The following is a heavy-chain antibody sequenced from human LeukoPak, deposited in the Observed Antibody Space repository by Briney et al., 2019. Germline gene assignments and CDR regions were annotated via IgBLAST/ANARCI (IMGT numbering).Heavy chain of an antibody. CDR1: GFTFSSYG. CDR3: ARGGYNFDY. Sequence: PERSLRLSCAASGFTFSSYGMHWVRQAPGKGLEWVAFIWNDGTNIYYVDSVKGRFSISRDNSKNTLYLEMNSLRVEDTAVYYCARGGYNFDYWGQGTLVTVSS. V-gene: IGHV3-33*01. CDR2: IWNDGTNI. D-gene: IGHD1-14*01. J-gene: IGHJ4*02.